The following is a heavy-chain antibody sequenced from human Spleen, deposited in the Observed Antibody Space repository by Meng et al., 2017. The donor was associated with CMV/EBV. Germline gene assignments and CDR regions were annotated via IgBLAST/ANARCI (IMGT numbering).Heavy chain of an antibody. CDR1: GGSVSSGSYY. CDR3: ARDFQYYGLDV. Sequence: SETLSLTCTVSGGSVSSGSYYWSWIRQPPGKGLECIGYVYYSGSTNYNPSLKSRVTISVDTPKNQFSLGLSSVTAADTAVYYCARDFQYYGLDVWGQGTTVTVSS. V-gene: IGHV4-61*01. J-gene: IGHJ6*02. CDR2: VYYSGST.